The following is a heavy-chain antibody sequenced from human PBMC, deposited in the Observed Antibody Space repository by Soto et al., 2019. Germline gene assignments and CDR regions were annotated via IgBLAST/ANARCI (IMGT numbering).Heavy chain of an antibody. CDR2: IYYSGST. CDR1: GGSISSSSYY. CDR3: ARGRGYYYGSGRAWFDP. V-gene: IGHV4-39*01. J-gene: IGHJ5*02. D-gene: IGHD3-10*01. Sequence: SETLSLTCTVSGGSISSSSYYWGWIRQPPGKRLEWIGSIYYSGSTYYNPSLKSRVTISVDTSKNQFSLKLSSVTAADTAVYFCARGRGYYYGSGRAWFDPWGQGTLVTVSS.